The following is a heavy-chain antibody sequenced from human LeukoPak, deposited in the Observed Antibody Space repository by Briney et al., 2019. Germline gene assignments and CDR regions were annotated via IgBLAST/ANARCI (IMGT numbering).Heavy chain of an antibody. Sequence: ASVKVSCKASGGAFTTYAITWVRLAPGQGLEWMGRILPNLDKTEYAPKWQGRVTITADKSASTAYMELTSLTAEDTAVYYCARAEGGLCSGGSCYSGNFYFYGLDVWGQGTTVIVSS. D-gene: IGHD2-15*01. V-gene: IGHV1-69*04. CDR1: GGAFTTYA. CDR3: ARAEGGLCSGGSCYSGNFYFYGLDV. CDR2: ILPNLDKT. J-gene: IGHJ6*02.